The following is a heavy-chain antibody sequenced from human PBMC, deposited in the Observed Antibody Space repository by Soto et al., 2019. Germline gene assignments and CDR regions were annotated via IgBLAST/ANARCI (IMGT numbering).Heavy chain of an antibody. CDR1: GYTFTGYY. J-gene: IGHJ2*01. CDR2: INPNSGGT. D-gene: IGHD3-16*01. V-gene: IGHV1-2*04. Sequence: ASVKVSCKASGYTFTGYYMHWVRQAPGQGLEWMGWINPNSGGTNYAQKFQGWVTMTRDTSISTAYMELSRLRSGDTAVYYCARTTGGWYFDLWGRGTLVTVSS. CDR3: ARTTGGWYFDL.